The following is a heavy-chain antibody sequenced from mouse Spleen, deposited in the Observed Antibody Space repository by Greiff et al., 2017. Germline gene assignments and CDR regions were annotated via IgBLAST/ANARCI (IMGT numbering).Heavy chain of an antibody. CDR1: GFSLTSYA. J-gene: IGHJ4*01. CDR3: ARSYDGSYVNAMDY. Sequence: VKVVESGPGLVAPSQSLSITCTVSGFSLTSYAISWVRQPPGKGLEWLGVIWTGGGTNYNSALKSRLSISKDNSKSQVFLKMNSLQTDDTARYYCARSYDGSYVNAMDYWGQGTSVTVSS. CDR2: IWTGGGT. D-gene: IGHD2-10*01. V-gene: IGHV2-9-1*01.